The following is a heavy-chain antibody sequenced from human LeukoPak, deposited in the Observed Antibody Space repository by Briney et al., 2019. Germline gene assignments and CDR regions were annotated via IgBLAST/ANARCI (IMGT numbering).Heavy chain of an antibody. J-gene: IGHJ4*02. V-gene: IGHV3-21*01. Sequence: KSGGSLRLSCAASGFTFSRYSMNWVRQAPGKGLEWVSSIISSSSYIYYADSVKGRFTISRDNAKNSLYLQMNSLRAEDTAVYYCARVPEYCSSTSCSIDYWGQGTLVTVSS. CDR1: GFTFSRYS. CDR3: ARVPEYCSSTSCSIDY. D-gene: IGHD2-2*01. CDR2: IISSSSYI.